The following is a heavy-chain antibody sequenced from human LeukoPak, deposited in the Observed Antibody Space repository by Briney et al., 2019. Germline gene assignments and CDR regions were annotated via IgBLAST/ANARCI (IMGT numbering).Heavy chain of an antibody. D-gene: IGHD3-10*01. V-gene: IGHV4-39*01. Sequence: PSETLSLTCTVSGGSISSSSYYWGWIRQPPGKGLEWIGSIYYSGSTYYNPSLKSRVTISVDTSKNQFSLKLSSVTAADTAVYYCARHISGVLWFGESGVHYYFDYWGQGTLVTVSS. CDR1: GGSISSSSYY. CDR3: ARHISGVLWFGESGVHYYFDY. CDR2: IYYSGST. J-gene: IGHJ4*02.